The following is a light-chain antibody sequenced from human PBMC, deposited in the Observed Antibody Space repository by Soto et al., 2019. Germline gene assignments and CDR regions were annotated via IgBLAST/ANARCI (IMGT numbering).Light chain of an antibody. J-gene: IGLJ2*01. V-gene: IGLV2-14*01. CDR2: EVN. CDR3: SSFTTSGTLL. CDR1: SSDVGGSNH. Sequence: QSALTQPRSVSGSPGQSVTISCTGSSSDVGGSNHVSWYQHHPGKAPKFIIYEVNNRPSGVSNRFSGSKSGNTASLTISGLQAEDEADYFCSSFTTSGTLLFGGGTKVTVL.